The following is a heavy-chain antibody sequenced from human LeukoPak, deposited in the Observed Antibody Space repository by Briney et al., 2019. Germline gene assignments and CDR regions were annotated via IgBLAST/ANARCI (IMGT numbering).Heavy chain of an antibody. CDR3: ATRVVDYMDV. Sequence: ASVKVSCKVSGYTLTELSMHWVRQTPGKGLEWMGGFDPEDGETIYAQKFQGRVTMTGDTSTDTAYMELSSLRSEDTAVYYCATRVVDYMDVWGKGTTVTVSS. J-gene: IGHJ6*03. D-gene: IGHD2-15*01. V-gene: IGHV1-24*01. CDR2: FDPEDGET. CDR1: GYTLTELS.